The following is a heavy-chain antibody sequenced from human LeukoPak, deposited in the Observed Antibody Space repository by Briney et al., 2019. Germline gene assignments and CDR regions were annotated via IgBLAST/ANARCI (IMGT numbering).Heavy chain of an antibody. V-gene: IGHV3-23*01. Sequence: GGSLRLSCAVSGFIFKDFPMTWVRQAPGKGLEWLSGISAGGDLTFHADSLKGRFTISRDNYKNTLYLQMDSLRAEDTAVYYCAKDHDILTGYAGYWGQGTLVTVSS. CDR1: GFIFKDFP. CDR2: ISAGGDLT. CDR3: AKDHDILTGYAGY. D-gene: IGHD3-9*01. J-gene: IGHJ4*02.